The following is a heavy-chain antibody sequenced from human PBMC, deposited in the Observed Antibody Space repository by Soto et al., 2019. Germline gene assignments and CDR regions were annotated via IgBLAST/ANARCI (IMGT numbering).Heavy chain of an antibody. V-gene: IGHV3-33*01. CDR1: GFTFSSYG. J-gene: IGHJ4*02. Sequence: HPGGALRLSCVASGFTFSSYGMHWVRQAPGKGLEWVAVIWYDGSNKYYADSVKGRFTISRDNSKITLYLQMNSMRAEDTAVYYCAREHFLLGCDFWSGRRHFCFGYWGRGTLFTVSS. D-gene: IGHD3-3*01. CDR3: AREHFLLGCDFWSGRRHFCFGY. CDR2: IWYDGSNK.